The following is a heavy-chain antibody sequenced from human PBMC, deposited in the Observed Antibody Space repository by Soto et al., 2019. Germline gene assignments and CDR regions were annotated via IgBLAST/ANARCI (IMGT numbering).Heavy chain of an antibody. V-gene: IGHV3-23*04. J-gene: IGHJ5*02. D-gene: IGHD3-16*01. CDR2: ISGNGIST. Sequence: EVQLVESGGGLVHPEGSLRLSCAASGFTFINFAMTWVRQAPGKGLEWVSAISGNGISTYYADSVKGRFTTSRDNSKDAVHQQMHSLRAADTAVYYCAKVLDPAVWGPPPEWFDPWCQGVLVTVAS. CDR1: GFTFINFA. CDR3: AKVLDPAVWGPPPEWFDP.